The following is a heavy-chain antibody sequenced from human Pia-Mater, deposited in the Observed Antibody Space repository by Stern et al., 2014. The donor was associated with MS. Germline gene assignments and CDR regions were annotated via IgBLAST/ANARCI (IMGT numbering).Heavy chain of an antibody. D-gene: IGHD1-1*01. CDR2: ISAYNGNT. CDR1: GYTFTNYG. CDR3: ARAAGILDF. J-gene: IGHJ4*02. V-gene: IGHV1-18*01. Sequence: VQLVESGDEVKKPGASVKVSCKASGYTFTNYGITWVRPAPGSGLEWMGWISAYNGNTNYEQNLQGRVTMTTDTSTSTVYMELRSLRSDDAAVYYCARAAGILDFWGQGTLVIVSS.